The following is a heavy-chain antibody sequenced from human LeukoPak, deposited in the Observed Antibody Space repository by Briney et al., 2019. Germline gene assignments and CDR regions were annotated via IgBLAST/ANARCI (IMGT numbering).Heavy chain of an antibody. J-gene: IGHJ3*02. V-gene: IGHV5-51*01. D-gene: IGHD3-22*01. CDR1: GYSFTSYW. CDR3: ARQSDSSGYYYAFDI. CDR2: IYPGDSDT. Sequence: GESLKIFCKGSGYSFTSYWIGWVRQMPGKGLEWMGIIYPGDSDTRYSPSFQGQVTISADKSISTAYLQWSSLKASDTAMYYCARQSDSSGYYYAFDIWGQGTMVTVSS.